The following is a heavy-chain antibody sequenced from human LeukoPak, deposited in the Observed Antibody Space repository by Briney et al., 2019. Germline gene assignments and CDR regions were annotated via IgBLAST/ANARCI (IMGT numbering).Heavy chain of an antibody. D-gene: IGHD6-19*01. J-gene: IGHJ3*02. Sequence: PSETLSFTCTVSGGSISSYYWSWIRQPAGKGLEWIGRIYTSGSTNYNPSLKSRVTMSVDTSKNQFSLKLSSVTAADTAVYYCATFGSGWIKGDAFDIWGQGTMVTVPS. V-gene: IGHV4-4*07. CDR3: ATFGSGWIKGDAFDI. CDR1: GGSISSYY. CDR2: IYTSGST.